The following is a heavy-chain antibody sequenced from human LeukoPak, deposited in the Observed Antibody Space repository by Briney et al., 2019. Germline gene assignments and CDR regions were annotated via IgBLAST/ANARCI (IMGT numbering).Heavy chain of an antibody. CDR1: GYTFTGYY. CDR2: INPNSGGT. V-gene: IGHV1-2*02. D-gene: IGHD3-3*01. CDR3: ARDRYGSYDFRFDP. J-gene: IGHJ5*02. Sequence: ASVKVSCKASGYTFTGYYMHWVRQAPGQGLEWMGWINPNSGGTSYAQKFQGRVTMTRDTSISTAYMELSRLRSDDTAVYYCARDRYGSYDFRFDPWGQGTLVTVSS.